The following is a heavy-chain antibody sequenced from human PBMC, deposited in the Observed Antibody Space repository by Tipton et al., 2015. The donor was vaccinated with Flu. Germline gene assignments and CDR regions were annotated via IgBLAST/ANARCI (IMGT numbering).Heavy chain of an antibody. D-gene: IGHD3-10*01. J-gene: IGHJ4*02. Sequence: TLSLTCSVSGGSISYYYWNWIRQPPGKGLEWIGFSYYSGSTSYNPSLQSRVTISVDTSRTQFSLNLKSVTAADPAVYYCARDRGWPASLDYWGQGILVTVS. CDR3: ARDRGWPASLDY. CDR1: GGSISYYY. V-gene: IGHV4-59*01. CDR2: SYYSGST.